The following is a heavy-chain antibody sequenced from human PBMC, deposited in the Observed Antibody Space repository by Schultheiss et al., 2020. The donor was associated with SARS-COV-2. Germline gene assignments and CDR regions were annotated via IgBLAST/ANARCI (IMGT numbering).Heavy chain of an antibody. D-gene: IGHD3-22*01. V-gene: IGHV1-2*04. Sequence: GGSLRLSCKASGYTFTGYYMHWVRQAPGQGLEWMGWINPNSGGTNYAQKFQGWVTMTRDTSISTAYMELSRLRSDDTAVYYCAREGYYDSSGLDWYFDLWGRGTLVTVSS. CDR1: GYTFTGYY. CDR3: AREGYYDSSGLDWYFDL. J-gene: IGHJ2*01. CDR2: INPNSGGT.